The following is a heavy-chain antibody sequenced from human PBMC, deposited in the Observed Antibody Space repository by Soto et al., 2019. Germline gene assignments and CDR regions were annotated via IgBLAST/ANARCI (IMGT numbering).Heavy chain of an antibody. V-gene: IGHV1-18*04. CDR1: GYTFTSYC. J-gene: IGHJ6*02. CDR2: ISAYNGNT. D-gene: IGHD3-10*01. Sequence: ASVKVSCKSSGYTFTSYCMSWGRQAPGQGLEWMGWISAYNGNTNYAQKLQGRVTMTTDTSTSTAYMELRSLRSDDTAVYYCARYPKYYGSGSYYTTYGMDVWGQGTTVTVSS. CDR3: ARYPKYYGSGSYYTTYGMDV.